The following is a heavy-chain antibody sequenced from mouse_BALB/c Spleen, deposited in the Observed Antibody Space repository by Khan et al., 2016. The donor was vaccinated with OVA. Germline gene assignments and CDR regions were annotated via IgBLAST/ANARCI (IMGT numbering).Heavy chain of an antibody. D-gene: IGHD2-1*01. Sequence: VQLKQSGAELVKPGASVKLSCTGSGFNIKDTYMHWMNQRPEQGLEWIGRIYPANGDTKYGPKFQDKATLTADTSSNTAYLLHSSLTSEDTAVYFCASLYGNLFAYWGQGTLVTVS. CDR3: ASLYGNLFAY. CDR1: GFNIKDTY. J-gene: IGHJ3*01. V-gene: IGHV14-3*02. CDR2: IYPANGDT.